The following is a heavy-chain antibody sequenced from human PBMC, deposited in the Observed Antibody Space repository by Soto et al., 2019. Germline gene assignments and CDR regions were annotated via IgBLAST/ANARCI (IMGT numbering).Heavy chain of an antibody. D-gene: IGHD6-19*01. V-gene: IGHV4-59*01. J-gene: IGHJ4*02. Sequence: SETLSLTCTVSGGSIRSYYWSWIRQPPGKGLEWIGYIFYTGSTNYNPSLKSRVTISVDTSKNQFSLRLTSVTAADTAVYYCASSRAVAGSGWNYWGQGTLVTVSS. CDR3: ASSRAVAGSGWNY. CDR1: GGSIRSYY. CDR2: IFYTGST.